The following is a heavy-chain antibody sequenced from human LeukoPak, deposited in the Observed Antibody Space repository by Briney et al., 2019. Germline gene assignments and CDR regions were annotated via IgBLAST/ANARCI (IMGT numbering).Heavy chain of an antibody. CDR3: ARSVYCGGDCSNWFDP. CDR2: IYPADSDT. V-gene: IGHV5-51*01. J-gene: IGHJ5*02. D-gene: IGHD2-21*02. CDR1: GYRFTSYW. Sequence: GESLKISCKGSGYRFTSYWIGWVRQMPGKGLEWMGIIYPADSDTRYSPSFQGQVTISADKSISTAYLQWSSLKASDSAMYYCARSVYCGGDCSNWFDPWGQGTLVTVSS.